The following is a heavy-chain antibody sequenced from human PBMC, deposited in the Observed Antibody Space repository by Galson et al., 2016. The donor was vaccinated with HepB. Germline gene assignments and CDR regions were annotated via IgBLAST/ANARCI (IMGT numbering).Heavy chain of an antibody. Sequence: SVKVSCKASGYRFPTYGISWVRQAPGQGLEWLGWISANSGNTNYAQKFQDRVTMTRDTSASTVYMDLRSLRSDDTAVYYCARDGQFRFDYWGQGTLVTVSS. CDR3: ARDGQFRFDY. J-gene: IGHJ4*02. CDR2: ISANSGNT. D-gene: IGHD5-24*01. CDR1: GYRFPTYG. V-gene: IGHV1-18*04.